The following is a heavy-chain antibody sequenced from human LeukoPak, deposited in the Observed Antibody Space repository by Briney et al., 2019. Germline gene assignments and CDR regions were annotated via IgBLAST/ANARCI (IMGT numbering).Heavy chain of an antibody. D-gene: IGHD5-18*01. CDR2: IYYGGST. J-gene: IGHJ3*02. CDR1: GGSISSGGYY. V-gene: IGHV4-31*03. CDR3: ARGVLDTAMVKGDAFDI. Sequence: SQTLSLTCTVSGGSISSGGYYWSWIRQHPGKGLEWIGCIYYGGSTYYNPSLNSRATITVDKYKNQFLLKVSSVTAADEAVYYCARGVLDTAMVKGDAFDIWGQGTMVIVSS.